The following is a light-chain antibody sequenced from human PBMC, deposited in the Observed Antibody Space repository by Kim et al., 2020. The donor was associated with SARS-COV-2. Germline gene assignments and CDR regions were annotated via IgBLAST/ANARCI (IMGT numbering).Light chain of an antibody. J-gene: IGLJ2*01. Sequence: RVTISCSGDTSNIATNTVNRYQLHPGTAPTLLIHTNNQRPSGVPDRCSGVKAATSAALVISGRQSEDEGDYYCAAWDDSLNGVVAFGGGTKVTVL. CDR1: TSNIATNT. V-gene: IGLV1-44*01. CDR2: TNN. CDR3: AAWDDSLNGVVA.